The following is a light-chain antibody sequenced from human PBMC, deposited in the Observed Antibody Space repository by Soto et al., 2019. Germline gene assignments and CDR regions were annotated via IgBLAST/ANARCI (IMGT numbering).Light chain of an antibody. V-gene: IGKV3-11*01. J-gene: IGKJ1*01. Sequence: PGERATLSCRASQSVSSYLAWYQQKPGQAPRLLIYDASNRATGIPARFSGSGSGIDFTLTISSLEPEDFAVYYCQQRSNWPPWTFGQGTKVEIK. CDR3: QQRSNWPPWT. CDR2: DAS. CDR1: QSVSSY.